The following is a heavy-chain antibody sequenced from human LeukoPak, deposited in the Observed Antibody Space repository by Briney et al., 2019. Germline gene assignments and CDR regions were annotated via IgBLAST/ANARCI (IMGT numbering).Heavy chain of an antibody. CDR3: ARDGIDY. V-gene: IGHV3-7*04. D-gene: IGHD1-26*01. J-gene: IGHJ4*02. CDR2: IKQDGSEK. Sequence: GGSLRLSCEASGFTFRNYWMSWVRQAPGKGLEWVANIKQDGSEKYYVDSVKGRFTISRDDTKNSVYLQMNNLRAEDTAVYYCARDGIDYWGQGTLVTVS. CDR1: GFTFRNYW.